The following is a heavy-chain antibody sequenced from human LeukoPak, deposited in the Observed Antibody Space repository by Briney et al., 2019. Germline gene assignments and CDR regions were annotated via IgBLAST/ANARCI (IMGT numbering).Heavy chain of an antibody. D-gene: IGHD3-10*01. J-gene: IGHJ3*02. CDR1: GYTFPSYY. CDR3: ARDVTRLLWFGELGHQNAFDI. CDR2: INPSGGNT. V-gene: IGHV1-46*01. Sequence: ASVKVSCKASGYTFPSYYMHWVRQAPGQGLEWMGVINPSGGNTNSAQKFQGRVTMTRDTSTRTVYMELRSLRSDDTAVYYCARDVTRLLWFGELGHQNAFDIWGQGTMVTVSS.